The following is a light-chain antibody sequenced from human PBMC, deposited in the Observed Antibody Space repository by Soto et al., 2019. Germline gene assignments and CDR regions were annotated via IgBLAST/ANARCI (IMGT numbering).Light chain of an antibody. CDR1: QGIRND. CDR2: GAS. V-gene: IGKV1-6*01. Sequence: AIQMTQSPSSLSASVGDRVTITCRASQGIRNDLGWYQQKSGKAPKLLIYGASSLHSGVPSRFSGSGSGTDFTLTISSLQPEDFATYYCLHDYSYPFTFGQGTKVDIK. CDR3: LHDYSYPFT. J-gene: IGKJ2*01.